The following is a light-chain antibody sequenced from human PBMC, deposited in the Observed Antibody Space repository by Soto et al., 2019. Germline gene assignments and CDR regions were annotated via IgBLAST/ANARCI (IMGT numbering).Light chain of an antibody. V-gene: IGKV1-39*01. J-gene: IGKJ5*01. Sequence: DIQMTQSPSSLSASVGDRVTITCRASQSISNYLNWYQQKPGKAPKLLIFGASNLESGVPSRFSGGGSGTDFTLTISSLQPEDFATYFCQQANSFPITFGQGTRLEIK. CDR1: QSISNY. CDR2: GAS. CDR3: QQANSFPIT.